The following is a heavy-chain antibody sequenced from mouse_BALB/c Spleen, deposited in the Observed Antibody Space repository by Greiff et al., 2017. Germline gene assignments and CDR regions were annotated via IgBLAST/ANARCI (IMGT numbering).Heavy chain of an antibody. V-gene: IGHV1-82*01. CDR1: GYSFSSSW. Sequence: QVQLQQSGPELVKPGASVKISCKASGYSFSSSWMNWVKQRPGQGLEWIGRIYPGDGDTNYNGKFKGKATLTADKSSSTAYMQLSSLTSVDSAVYFCARLDGNDFDDGGKGNTRTVAS. J-gene: IGHJ2*01. CDR3: ARLDGNDFDD. D-gene: IGHD2-1*01. CDR2: IYPGDGDT.